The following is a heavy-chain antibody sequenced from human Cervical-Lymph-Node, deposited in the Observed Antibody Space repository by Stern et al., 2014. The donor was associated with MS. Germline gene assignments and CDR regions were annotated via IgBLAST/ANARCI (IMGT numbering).Heavy chain of an antibody. CDR2: IWYDGSNK. Sequence: VQLVESGGGVVQPGRSLRLSCAASGFTFSSYGMHWVRQAPGKGLEWVAVIWYDGSNKYYADSVKGRFTISRDNSKNTLYLQMNSLRAEDTAVYYCARWGGFGELSAEYYFDYWGQGTLVTVSS. D-gene: IGHD3-10*01. CDR3: ARWGGFGELSAEYYFDY. V-gene: IGHV3-33*01. J-gene: IGHJ4*02. CDR1: GFTFSSYG.